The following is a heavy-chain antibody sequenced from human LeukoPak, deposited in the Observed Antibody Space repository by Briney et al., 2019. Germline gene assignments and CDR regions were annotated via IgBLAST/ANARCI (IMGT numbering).Heavy chain of an antibody. D-gene: IGHD6-19*01. Sequence: GGSLRLSCAASGFTFSSYGMHWVRQAPGKGLEWVAVIWYDGTKKYYADSVKGRFTISRDTSKNALYLQMNSLRGEDTAVYYCARDQGLALDYWGQGTLVTVSS. V-gene: IGHV3-33*08. CDR2: IWYDGTKK. CDR1: GFTFSSYG. J-gene: IGHJ4*02. CDR3: ARDQGLALDY.